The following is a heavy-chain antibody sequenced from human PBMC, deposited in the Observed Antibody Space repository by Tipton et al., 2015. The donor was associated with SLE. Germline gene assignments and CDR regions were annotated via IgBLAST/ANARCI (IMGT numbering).Heavy chain of an antibody. CDR2: IYSGGSK. CDR3: ARGDWLSGMKWFDP. V-gene: IGHV3-66*01. Sequence: SLRLSCAASGFTVSSNYMSWVRQAPGKGLEWVSVIYSGGSKYYVDSVKGRFTISRDNAKKSLYLQMNSLRADDTAVYYCARGDWLSGMKWFDPWGQGTLVTVSS. J-gene: IGHJ5*02. CDR1: GFTVSSNY. D-gene: IGHD1-26*01.